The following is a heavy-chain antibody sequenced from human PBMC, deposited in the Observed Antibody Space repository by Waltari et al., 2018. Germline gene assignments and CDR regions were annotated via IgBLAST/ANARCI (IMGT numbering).Heavy chain of an antibody. CDR1: GYTFIGYY. D-gene: IGHD2-15*01. Sequence: QVQLVQSGAEVKKPGASVKVSCKASGYTFIGYYMHWVRQAPGQGLGWMGWINPKSGGTNYAQKFQGRVTMTRDPSISTAYMELSRLRSDDTAAYYCARSVRSPVVSPFDYWGQGTLVTVSS. V-gene: IGHV1-2*02. J-gene: IGHJ4*02. CDR2: INPKSGGT. CDR3: ARSVRSPVVSPFDY.